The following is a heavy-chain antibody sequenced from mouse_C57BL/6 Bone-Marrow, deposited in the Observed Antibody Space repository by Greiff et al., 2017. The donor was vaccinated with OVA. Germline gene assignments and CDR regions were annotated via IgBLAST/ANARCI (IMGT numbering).Heavy chain of an antibody. CDR1: GFTFSDYG. D-gene: IGHD1-1*01. CDR2: ISSGSSTI. Sequence: EVQLQQSGGGLVKPGGSLKLSCAASGFTFSDYGMHWVRQAPEKGLEWVAYISSGSSTIYYADTVQGRFTISRDNAKNTLFLQMTSLRSEDTAMYYCARHYYGSLYAMDYWGQGTSVTVSS. CDR3: ARHYYGSLYAMDY. J-gene: IGHJ4*01. V-gene: IGHV5-17*01.